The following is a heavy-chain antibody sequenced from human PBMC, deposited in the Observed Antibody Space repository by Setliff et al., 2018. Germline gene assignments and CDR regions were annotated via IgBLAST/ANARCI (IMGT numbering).Heavy chain of an antibody. D-gene: IGHD1-26*01. CDR2: INSRSSTI. CDR1: GFTFSSYN. V-gene: IGHV3-48*04. Sequence: GGSLRLSCAASGFTFSSYNMDWVRQAPGKGLEWVSYINSRSSTIFYADSVKGRFTISRDNAKNTLYLQMNSLTAEDTAVYYCARVGSKPQLGWFDPWGQGTLVTVSS. J-gene: IGHJ5*02. CDR3: ARVGSKPQLGWFDP.